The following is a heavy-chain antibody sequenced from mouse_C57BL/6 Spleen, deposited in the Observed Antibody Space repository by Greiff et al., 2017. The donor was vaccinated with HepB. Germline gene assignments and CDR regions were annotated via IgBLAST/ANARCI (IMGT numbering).Heavy chain of an antibody. V-gene: IGHV5-17*01. J-gene: IGHJ2*01. Sequence: DVKLVESGGGLVKPGGSLKLSCAASGFTFSDYGMHWVRQAPEKGLEWVAYISSGSSTIYYADTVKGRFTISRDNAKNTLFLQMTSLRSEDTAMYYCARSYYSNYYIDYWGQGTTLTVSS. CDR3: ARSYYSNYYIDY. D-gene: IGHD2-5*01. CDR1: GFTFSDYG. CDR2: ISSGSSTI.